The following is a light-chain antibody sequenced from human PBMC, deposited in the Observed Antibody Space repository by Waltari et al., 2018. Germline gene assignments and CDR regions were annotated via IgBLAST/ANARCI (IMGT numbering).Light chain of an antibody. CDR2: SYD. CDR1: RSNNVGRNT. V-gene: IGLV1-44*01. CDR3: ATWDDSLNGWV. Sequence: QSVLTQPPSASGTPGQPVTISCSRSRSNNVGRNTINWYQHLPGTAPKLLIYSYDLRRAGVPDRFSGSGFGASASLAISGLQSEDDGHYYCATWDDSLNGWVFGGGTKLTVL. J-gene: IGLJ3*02.